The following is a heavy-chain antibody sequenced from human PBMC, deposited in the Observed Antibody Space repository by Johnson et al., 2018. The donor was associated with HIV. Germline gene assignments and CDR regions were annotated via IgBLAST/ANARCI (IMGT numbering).Heavy chain of an antibody. CDR1: GFTFDDYG. D-gene: IGHD6-6*01. Sequence: VQLVESGGGVVRPGGSLRLSCAASGFTFDDYGMSWVRQAPGKGLDYVSGISTNGGSTYYANSVKGRFTISRDNSKNTLYLQMGSLRAEDMAVYYCARDKGIAARPDAFDIGGQGTMVTVSS. J-gene: IGHJ3*02. CDR2: ISTNGGST. CDR3: ARDKGIAARPDAFDI. V-gene: IGHV3-64*01.